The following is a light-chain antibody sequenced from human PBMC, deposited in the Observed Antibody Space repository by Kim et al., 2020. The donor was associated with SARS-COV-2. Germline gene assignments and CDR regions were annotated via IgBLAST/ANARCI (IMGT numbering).Light chain of an antibody. V-gene: IGLV3-21*04. CDR1: NIGSKG. Sequence: SYELTQPPSVSVAPEETARITCEGKNIGSKGVHWYQQRPGQAPVLVIYYDSGRPSLVPERFSGSNFGNVATLTISRVEAGDEADYFCQVYDFSSSHVVFGGGTQLTVL. CDR2: YDS. CDR3: QVYDFSSSHVV. J-gene: IGLJ2*01.